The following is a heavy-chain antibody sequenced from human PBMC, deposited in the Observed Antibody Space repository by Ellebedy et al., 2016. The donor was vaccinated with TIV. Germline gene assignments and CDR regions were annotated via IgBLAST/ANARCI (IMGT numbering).Heavy chain of an antibody. J-gene: IGHJ4*02. V-gene: IGHV4-39*07. D-gene: IGHD3-22*01. CDR1: GSSVSANNFY. Sequence: MPSETLSLTCSVSGSSVSANNFYWGCIRQPPGKGLEWTGTINYSGTTYYNPSLKSRGSISVDTSNNQFSLNLSSVTAADTAVYYCAKGYYDDNGYNAPGEWGPGTLVAVSS. CDR3: AKGYYDDNGYNAPGE. CDR2: INYSGTT.